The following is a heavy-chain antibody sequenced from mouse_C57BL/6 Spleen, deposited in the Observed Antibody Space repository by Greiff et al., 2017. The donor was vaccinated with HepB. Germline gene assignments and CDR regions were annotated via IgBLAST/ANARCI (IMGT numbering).Heavy chain of an antibody. CDR2: IRNKANGYTT. CDR1: GFTFTDYY. J-gene: IGHJ1*03. CDR3: ARFFWDRWYFDV. Sequence: DVMLVESGGGLVQPGGSLSLSCAASGFTFTDYYMSWVRQPPGKALEWLGFIRNKANGYTTEYSASVKGRFTISRDNSQSILYLQMNALRAEDSATYYCARFFWDRWYFDVWGTGTTVTVSS. V-gene: IGHV7-3*01. D-gene: IGHD4-1*01.